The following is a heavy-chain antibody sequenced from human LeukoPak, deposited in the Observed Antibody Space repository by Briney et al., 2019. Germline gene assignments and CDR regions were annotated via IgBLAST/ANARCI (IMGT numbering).Heavy chain of an antibody. CDR2: IYSGGST. V-gene: IGHV3-53*01. Sequence: PGGSLRLSCASSGFSFSSYWMYWVRQAPGKGLEWVSVIYSGGSTYYADSVKGRFTISRDNSKNTLYLQMNSLRAEDTAVYYCARGDYVWGSYRSHYYFDYWGQGTLVTVSS. D-gene: IGHD3-16*02. CDR1: GFSFSSYW. J-gene: IGHJ4*02. CDR3: ARGDYVWGSYRSHYYFDY.